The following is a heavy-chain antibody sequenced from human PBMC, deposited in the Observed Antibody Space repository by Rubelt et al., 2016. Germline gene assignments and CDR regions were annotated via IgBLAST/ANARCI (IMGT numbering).Heavy chain of an antibody. Sequence: EVQLVESGGGLVQPGGSLRLACAASGFTVTSNYMSWVRQAPGKGLEWVSVIYSGGSTYYADSVKGRFTISGDNFKNTLYLQMNSLAAEDTAVYYCARDIADWGQGTLVTVSS. CDR1: GFTVTSNY. V-gene: IGHV3-66*01. CDR3: ARDIAD. CDR2: IYSGGST. D-gene: IGHD6-13*01. J-gene: IGHJ4*02.